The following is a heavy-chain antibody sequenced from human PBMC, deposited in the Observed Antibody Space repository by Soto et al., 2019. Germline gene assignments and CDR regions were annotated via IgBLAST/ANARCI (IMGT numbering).Heavy chain of an antibody. CDR2: IFYNGTA. V-gene: IGHV4-61*01. D-gene: IGHD6-19*01. J-gene: IGHJ4*02. Sequence: VQLQESGPGQVKPSETLSLTCSVSGGSVSSGSFHWSWIRQPPGKGLQFIGSIFYNGTANYSPSLKNRVSISIATSHSQFFLQLISVAAADTAVYYCARIGGWYDIDFWGQGSLVTVSS. CDR1: GGSVSSGSFH. CDR3: ARIGGWYDIDF.